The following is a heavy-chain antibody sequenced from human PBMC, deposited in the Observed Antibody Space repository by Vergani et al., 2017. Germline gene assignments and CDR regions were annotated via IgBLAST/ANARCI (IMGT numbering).Heavy chain of an antibody. CDR1: GFTFSSYG. CDR2: ISYDGSNK. CDR3: AKPRRMATITNYFDY. J-gene: IGHJ4*02. D-gene: IGHD5-24*01. Sequence: VQLVESGGGLVKPGRSLRLSCAASGFTFSSYGMHWVRQAPGKGLEWVAVISYDGSNKYYADSVKGRFTISRDNSKNTLYLQMNSLRAEDTAVYYCAKPRRMATITNYFDYWGQGTLVTVSS. V-gene: IGHV3-30*18.